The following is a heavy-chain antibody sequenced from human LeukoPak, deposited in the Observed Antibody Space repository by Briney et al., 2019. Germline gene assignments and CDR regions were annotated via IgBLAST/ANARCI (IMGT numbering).Heavy chain of an antibody. V-gene: IGHV1-46*01. CDR3: ARVVEYLFDY. CDR1: GYSFTSYY. CDR2: INPSGSSA. D-gene: IGHD1-26*01. J-gene: IGHJ4*02. Sequence: ASVKVSCKASGYSFTSYYMHWVRQAPGQGLEWMGFINPSGSSAAYAQKFQGRVTITADKSTSTAYMELSSLRSEDTAVYYCARVVEYLFDYWGQGTLVTVSS.